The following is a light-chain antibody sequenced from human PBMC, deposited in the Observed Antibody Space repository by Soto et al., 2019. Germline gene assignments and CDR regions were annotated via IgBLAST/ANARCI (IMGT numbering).Light chain of an antibody. Sequence: VLTQPPSASGTPGQRVTISCSGSSSNIGTNPVNWYQQLPGTAPKLLIYTNYQRPSGVPDRFSGSKSGTSASLAISGLQSEDEADYYCAAWDDSLNGHVFGTGTKVTVL. J-gene: IGLJ1*01. CDR3: AAWDDSLNGHV. CDR1: SSNIGTNP. CDR2: TNY. V-gene: IGLV1-44*01.